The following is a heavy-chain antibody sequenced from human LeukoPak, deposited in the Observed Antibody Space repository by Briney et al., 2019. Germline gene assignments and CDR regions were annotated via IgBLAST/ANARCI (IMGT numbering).Heavy chain of an antibody. Sequence: PGGSLRLSCAASGFTFSNAWMSWVRQAPGKGLEWVGRIKSKTDGGTTDYAAPVKGRFTISRDDSKNTLYLQMNSLKTEDTAAYYCTTTGGYSGYDWVGYWGQGTLVTVSS. CDR3: TTTGGYSGYDWVGY. CDR2: IKSKTDGGTT. J-gene: IGHJ4*02. D-gene: IGHD5-12*01. V-gene: IGHV3-15*01. CDR1: GFTFSNAW.